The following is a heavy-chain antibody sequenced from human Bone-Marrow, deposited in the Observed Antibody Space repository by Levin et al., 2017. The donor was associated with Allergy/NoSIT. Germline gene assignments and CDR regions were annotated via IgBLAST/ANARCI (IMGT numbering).Heavy chain of an antibody. Sequence: GESLKISCAASGFNFNDYGMYWVRQAPGKGLEWVASMWYDGENKFYRDSVRGRFTISRDSAQNTLYLQMNSLRVEDTAVYYCAKASDRYFFGLGWDQGTLVIVSS. CDR3: AKASDRYFFGLG. CDR2: MWYDGENK. CDR1: GFNFNDYG. J-gene: IGHJ4*02. D-gene: IGHD3-3*01. V-gene: IGHV3-30*02.